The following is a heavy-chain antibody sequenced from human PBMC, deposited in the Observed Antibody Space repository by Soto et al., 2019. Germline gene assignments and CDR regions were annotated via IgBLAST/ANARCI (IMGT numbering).Heavy chain of an antibody. CDR1: GGSFSGYC. CDR3: ARGPVLRFLEWLSTDYYGMDV. V-gene: IGHV4-34*01. D-gene: IGHD3-3*01. CDR2: INHSGST. J-gene: IGHJ6*02. Sequence: SETLSLTCAVYGGSFSGYCWSWIRQPPGKGLEWIGEINHSGSTNCNPSLKSRVTISVDTSKNQFSLKLSSVTAADTAVYYCARGPVLRFLEWLSTDYYGMDVWGQGTTVTVSS.